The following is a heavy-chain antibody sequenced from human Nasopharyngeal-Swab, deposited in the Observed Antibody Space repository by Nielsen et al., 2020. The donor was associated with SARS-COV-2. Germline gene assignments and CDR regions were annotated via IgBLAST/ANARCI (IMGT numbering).Heavy chain of an antibody. Sequence: GESLKISCAASGFTFSSYSMNWVRQAPGKGLEWVSYISSSSSTIYYADSVKGRFTISRDNAKNSLYLQMNSLRAEDTAVYYCARAFAVDGDVWGQGTTVTVSS. J-gene: IGHJ6*02. CDR1: GFTFSSYS. V-gene: IGHV3-48*04. CDR3: ARAFAVDGDV. CDR2: ISSSSSTI. D-gene: IGHD2-21*01.